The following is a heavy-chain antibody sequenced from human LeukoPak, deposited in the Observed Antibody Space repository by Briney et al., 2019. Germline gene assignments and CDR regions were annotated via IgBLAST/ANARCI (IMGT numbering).Heavy chain of an antibody. J-gene: IGHJ2*01. Sequence: SPTLSLTCAISGDSVSSNSAAWNWIRQSPSRGLEWLGRTYYRSKWYNDYAVSVKSRITINPDTSKNQFSLQLNSVTPEDTAVYYCARDHSVVAAAVVWYFDLWGRGTLVTVSS. CDR1: GDSVSSNSAA. V-gene: IGHV6-1*01. CDR2: TYYRSKWYN. D-gene: IGHD6-13*01. CDR3: ARDHSVVAAAVVWYFDL.